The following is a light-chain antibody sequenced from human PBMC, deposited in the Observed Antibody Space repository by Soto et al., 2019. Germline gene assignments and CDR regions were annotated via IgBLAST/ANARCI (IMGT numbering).Light chain of an antibody. V-gene: IGLV2-14*01. CDR2: DVS. Sequence: SVVTKPSFLSRSPGAPITLSCPGTCSVIGGYNYVSWYQQHPGKAPKLMIYDVSNRPSGVSNRFSGSKSGNTASLTISGLQAEDGADYYCSSYTSSSNLVVFGGGTKVTVL. J-gene: IGLJ2*01. CDR1: CSVIGGYNY. CDR3: SSYTSSSNLVV.